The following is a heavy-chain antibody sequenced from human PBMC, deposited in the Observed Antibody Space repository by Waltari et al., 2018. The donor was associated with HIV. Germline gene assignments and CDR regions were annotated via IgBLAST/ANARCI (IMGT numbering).Heavy chain of an antibody. CDR3: VRQSDGSTSYFGELVTNPLHYGIDV. Sequence: QLQLQESGPGLVTPSANLSLPCPVSGASSRNTNSYWGWFRQPPGKGLEWIGGIYYSGYTSYKPSLRSRVTISVDTSKKQFSLRVASVTAADTAVYYCVRQSDGSTSYFGELVTNPLHYGIDVWGQGTTVSVSS. CDR1: GASSRNTNSY. J-gene: IGHJ6*02. D-gene: IGHD3-10*01. V-gene: IGHV4-39*01. CDR2: IYYSGYT.